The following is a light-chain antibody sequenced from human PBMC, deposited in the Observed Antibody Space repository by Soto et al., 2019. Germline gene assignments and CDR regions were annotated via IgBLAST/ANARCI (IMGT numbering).Light chain of an antibody. CDR3: QQRDVSPRT. CDR1: QSISSY. Sequence: DIQMPQSPSPRSASVGDRVPITCRASQSISSYLNWYKKRPGKAPNLLIYDATRLHSGVPPRFSGSGYGKDFTLTITSLQLEEGATYYGQQRDVSPRTFGQGTKVDIK. J-gene: IGKJ1*01. V-gene: IGKV1-39*01. CDR2: DAT.